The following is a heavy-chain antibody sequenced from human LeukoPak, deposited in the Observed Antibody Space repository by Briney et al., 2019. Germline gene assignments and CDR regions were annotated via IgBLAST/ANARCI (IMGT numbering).Heavy chain of an antibody. V-gene: IGHV3-64*01. CDR1: GFVFSSHP. J-gene: IGHJ4*02. CDR2: ISNSGGST. CDR3: AREEPAGSIDY. D-gene: IGHD1-14*01. Sequence: GGSLRLSCAVSGFVFSSHPMHWVRQAPGKGLECVSAISNSGGSTYYANSVKGRFTISRDNSKNTLYLQMDGLRAEDTALYYRAREEPAGSIDYWGQGILVTVSS.